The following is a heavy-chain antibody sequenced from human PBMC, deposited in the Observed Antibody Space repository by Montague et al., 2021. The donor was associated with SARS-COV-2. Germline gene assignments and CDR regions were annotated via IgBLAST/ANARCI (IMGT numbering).Heavy chain of an antibody. Sequence: TLSLTCAVSGGSISSGGYSWNWIRQPPGKGLEWIGYIYHSGSTXYNPSLKSRVTISLDSSKNQFPLNLTSVTAADTAVYYCARGSMVRGGKVYYGVDVWGQGTTVTVSS. V-gene: IGHV4-30-2*01. CDR1: GGSISSGGYS. CDR3: ARGSMVRGGKVYYGVDV. J-gene: IGHJ6*02. CDR2: IYHSGST. D-gene: IGHD3-10*01.